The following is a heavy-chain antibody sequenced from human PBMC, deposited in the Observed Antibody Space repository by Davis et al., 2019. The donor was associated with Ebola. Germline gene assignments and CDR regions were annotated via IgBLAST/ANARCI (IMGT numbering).Heavy chain of an antibody. J-gene: IGHJ6*02. CDR3: ARVFIGDPNYYYYYGMDV. CDR2: ISAYNGNT. CDR1: GYTLTSYG. Sequence: AASVKVSCKASGYTLTSYGISWVRQAPGQGLEWMGWISAYNGNTNYAQKLQGRVTMTTDTSTSTAYMELRSLRSDDTAVYYCARVFIGDPNYYYYYGMDVWGQGTTVTVSS. V-gene: IGHV1-18*04. D-gene: IGHD4-17*01.